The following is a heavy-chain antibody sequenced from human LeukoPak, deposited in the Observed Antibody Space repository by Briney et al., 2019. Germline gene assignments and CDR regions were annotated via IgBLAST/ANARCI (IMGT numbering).Heavy chain of an antibody. J-gene: IGHJ4*02. CDR1: GGSINNYY. V-gene: IGHV4-59*08. Sequence: SETLSLTCTVSGGSINNYYWGWMPQPPGKGLEWIGYFYDSGSTNYNPSLQSRVTISVDTSNNQFSLKLSSVTAADTAVYYCARVRDGSGSYRRPIDSWGQGTLVTVSS. D-gene: IGHD3-10*01. CDR3: ARVRDGSGSYRRPIDS. CDR2: FYDSGST.